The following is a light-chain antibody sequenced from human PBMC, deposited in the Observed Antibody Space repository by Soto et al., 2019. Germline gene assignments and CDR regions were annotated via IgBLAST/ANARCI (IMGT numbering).Light chain of an antibody. CDR2: GVS. CDR1: SSDVGGYNY. Sequence: QSALTQPPSASGSPGQSVTISCTGTSSDVGGYNYVSWYQQHPGKAPKLMIYGVSKRPSGVSDRFSGSKSGNTASLTVSGLQAEDEADYYCGSYAASNNCVFGGGTKLTVL. CDR3: GSYAASNNCV. J-gene: IGLJ3*02. V-gene: IGLV2-8*01.